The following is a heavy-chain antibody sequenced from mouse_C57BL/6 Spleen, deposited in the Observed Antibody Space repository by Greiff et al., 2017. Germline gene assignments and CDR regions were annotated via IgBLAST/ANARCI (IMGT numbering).Heavy chain of an antibody. Sequence: QVQLQQPGAELVKPGASVKLSCKASGYTFTSYWMHWVKQRPGQGLEWIGMIHPNSGSTNYNEKFKSKATLTVDKSSSTSYMQLSSLTSEDSAVYYCAAYDYAWFAYWGQGTLVTVSA. CDR3: AAYDYAWFAY. J-gene: IGHJ3*01. CDR1: GYTFTSYW. D-gene: IGHD2-4*01. V-gene: IGHV1-64*01. CDR2: IHPNSGST.